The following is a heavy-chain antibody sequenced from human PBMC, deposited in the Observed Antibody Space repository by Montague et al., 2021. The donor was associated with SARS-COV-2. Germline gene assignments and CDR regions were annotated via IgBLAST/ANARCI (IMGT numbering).Heavy chain of an antibody. CDR2: ITHRGST. CDR1: GGSLSGFY. CDR3: AKSHDYRGNDYFDS. J-gene: IGHJ4*02. D-gene: IGHD4-23*01. Sequence: SETLSLTCAVYGGSLSGFYWTWIRQAPVKGLKWVGEITHRGSTSXSPACKSRLTISLDTSKNQFSLNLDSVTAADTATYYCAKSHDYRGNDYFDSWGQGALVIVSS. V-gene: IGHV4-34*01.